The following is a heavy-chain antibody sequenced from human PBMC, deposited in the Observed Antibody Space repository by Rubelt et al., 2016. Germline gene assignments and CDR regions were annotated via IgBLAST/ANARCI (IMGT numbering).Heavy chain of an antibody. CDR2: IYYSGST. CDR1: GGSISSNSYY. V-gene: IGHV4-39*07. J-gene: IGHJ4*02. Sequence: QLQLQESGPGLVQPSETLSLTCTVSGGSISSNSYYWGWIRQPPGKGLEWLGSIYYSGSTYYNPSLKSRVTILVDTSKTQPSRKLSSVTAAETAVYYCAGHYFESSALSDFWGQGTLVTVSS. D-gene: IGHD3-22*01. CDR3: AGHYFESSALSDF.